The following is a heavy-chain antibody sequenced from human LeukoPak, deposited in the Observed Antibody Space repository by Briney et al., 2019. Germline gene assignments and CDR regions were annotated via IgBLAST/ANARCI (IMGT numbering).Heavy chain of an antibody. V-gene: IGHV4-31*11. CDR3: ARDSPGLYHI. Sequence: SETLSLTCAVYGGSFSVYYWSWIRQHPGKGLEWIGYIYYSGSTYYNPSLKSRVTISVDTSKNQFSLKLSSVTAADTAVYYCARDSPGLYHIWGQGTLVTVSS. CDR2: IYYSGST. D-gene: IGHD2-2*01. J-gene: IGHJ4*02. CDR1: GGSFSVYY.